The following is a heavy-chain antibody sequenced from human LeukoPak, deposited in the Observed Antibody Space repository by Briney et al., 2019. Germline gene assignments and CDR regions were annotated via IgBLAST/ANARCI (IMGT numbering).Heavy chain of an antibody. J-gene: IGHJ4*02. CDR2: ISYDGGNK. CDR1: GFTFSSYG. V-gene: IGHV3-30*18. D-gene: IGHD5-12*01. Sequence: GGSLRLSCAASGFTFSSYGMHWVRQAPGKGLEGVAVISYDGGNKYYADSVKGRFTISGDNSKNTLYLQMNSLRAEDTAVYYCAKDGTTRGYSGYDQMATIKWVDYWGQGTLVTVSS. CDR3: AKDGTTRGYSGYDQMATIKWVDY.